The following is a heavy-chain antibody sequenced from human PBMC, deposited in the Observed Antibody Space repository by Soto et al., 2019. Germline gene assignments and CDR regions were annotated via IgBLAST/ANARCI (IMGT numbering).Heavy chain of an antibody. CDR3: ARVLNYYDSSGYDY. CDR2: IYYSGST. D-gene: IGHD3-22*01. V-gene: IGHV4-59*01. Sequence: PSETLSLTCTVSGGSISSYYWSWIRQPPGKGLEWIGYIYYSGSTNYNPSLKSRVTISVDTSKNQFSLKLSSVTAADTAVYYCARVLNYYDSSGYDYWGQGTLVTVSP. CDR1: GGSISSYY. J-gene: IGHJ4*02.